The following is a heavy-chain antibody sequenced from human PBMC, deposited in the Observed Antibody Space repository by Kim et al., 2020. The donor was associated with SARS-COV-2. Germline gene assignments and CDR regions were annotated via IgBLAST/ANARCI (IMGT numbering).Heavy chain of an antibody. CDR1: GGSISSSNW. V-gene: IGHV4-4*02. D-gene: IGHD6-19*01. J-gene: IGHJ6*02. CDR3: ARGGGPGWLWEHYYYYYGMDV. Sequence: SETLSLTCAVSGGSISSSNWWSWVRQPPGKGLEWIGEIYHSGSTNYNPSLKSRVTISVDKSKNQFSLKLSSVTAADTAVYYCARGGGPGWLWEHYYYYYGMDVWGQGTTVTVSS. CDR2: IYHSGST.